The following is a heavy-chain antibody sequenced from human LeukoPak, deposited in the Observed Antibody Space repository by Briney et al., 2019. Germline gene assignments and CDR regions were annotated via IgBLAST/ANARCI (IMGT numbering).Heavy chain of an antibody. J-gene: IGHJ4*02. Sequence: KPSETLSLTCTVSGGSISSYYWGWIRQPPGKGLELIGYIHYSGSTNYNPSLKSRVTISVDTSKNQLSLKLSSVTAADTAVYYCARHWETSSWYVDYWGQGTLVTVSS. D-gene: IGHD6-13*01. CDR1: GGSISSYY. CDR2: IHYSGST. V-gene: IGHV4-59*08. CDR3: ARHWETSSWYVDY.